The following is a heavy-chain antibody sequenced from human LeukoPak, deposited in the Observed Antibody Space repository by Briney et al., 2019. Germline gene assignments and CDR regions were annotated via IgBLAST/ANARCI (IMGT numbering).Heavy chain of an antibody. CDR1: GYTFTGYY. CDR2: INPNSGGT. Sequence: ASVKVSCKASGYTFTGYYMHWVRQAPGQGLEWMGWINPNSGGTNYAQKFQGRVTMTRDTSISTAYMELSRLRSDDTAVYYCARPNEINRQEGDAFDIWGQGTMVTVSS. V-gene: IGHV1-2*02. CDR3: ARPNEINRQEGDAFDI. J-gene: IGHJ3*02. D-gene: IGHD1-14*01.